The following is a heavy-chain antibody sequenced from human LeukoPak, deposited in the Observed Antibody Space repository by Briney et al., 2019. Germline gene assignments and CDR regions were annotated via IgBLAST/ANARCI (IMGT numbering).Heavy chain of an antibody. CDR1: GFSFSTYA. V-gene: IGHV3-23*01. CDR2: ISGSGGTT. CDR3: AKAQGGYGGNSGGVDY. D-gene: IGHD4-23*01. J-gene: IGHJ4*02. Sequence: QSGGSLRLSCTASGFSFSTYAMTWVRQVPGMGLEWVSDISGSGGTTYYADSVKGRFTVSRDNSKNTLYLQMNSLRAEDTALYYCAKAQGGYGGNSGGVDYWGQGTLVTVSS.